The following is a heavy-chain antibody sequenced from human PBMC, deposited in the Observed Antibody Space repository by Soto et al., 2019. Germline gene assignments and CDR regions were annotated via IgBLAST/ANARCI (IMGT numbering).Heavy chain of an antibody. J-gene: IGHJ4*02. V-gene: IGHV3-48*01. Sequence: PGGSLRLSCAASGFTFSSYSMNWVRQAPGKGLEWVSYINSDSSSIDYADSVKGRFTISRDNVKNSLYLQMSSLRAEDAAVYYCARDRDWAFDYWGQGTLVTVSS. D-gene: IGHD3-9*01. CDR2: INSDSSSI. CDR1: GFTFSSYS. CDR3: ARDRDWAFDY.